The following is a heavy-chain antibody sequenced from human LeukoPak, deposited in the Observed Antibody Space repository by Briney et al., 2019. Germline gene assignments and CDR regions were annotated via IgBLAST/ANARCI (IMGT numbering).Heavy chain of an antibody. CDR3: ARDGPHDYVGMGGFDY. V-gene: IGHV4-59*01. Sequence: XSSGXTXXNPXLRXRITXSLDTSKNQCSLRLSSVTAADTAVXYCARDGPHDYVGMGGFDYWGQGSLVTVSS. D-gene: IGHD4-23*01. J-gene: IGHJ4*02. CDR2: XSSGXT.